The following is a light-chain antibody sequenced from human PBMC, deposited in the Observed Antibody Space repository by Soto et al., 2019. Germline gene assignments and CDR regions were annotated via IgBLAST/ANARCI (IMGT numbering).Light chain of an antibody. V-gene: IGKV1-39*01. CDR3: QQSYRTPYT. CDR2: DAS. Sequence: DIQMTQSPSSLSASVGDRVTITCRARQGISTSLVWYQQRQGRAPKLLIYDASSLLSGVQSRFSGSGSGTNFTLTISSLQPEDFATYYYQQSYRTPYTFGQGTKLETK. CDR1: QGISTS. J-gene: IGKJ2*01.